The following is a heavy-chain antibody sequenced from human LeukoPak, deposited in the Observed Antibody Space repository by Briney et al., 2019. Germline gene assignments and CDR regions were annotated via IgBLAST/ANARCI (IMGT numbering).Heavy chain of an antibody. J-gene: IGHJ4*02. CDR2: ISGSGGST. V-gene: IGHV3-23*01. D-gene: IGHD6-6*01. CDR1: GFTFSSYA. CDR3: AKSKFSSSTPPGFDY. Sequence: GGSLRLSCAAPGFTFSSYAMSWVRQAPGKGLEWVSAISGSGGSTYYADSVKGRFTISRDNSKNTLYLQMNSLRAEDTAVYYCAKSKFSSSTPPGFDYWGQGTLVTVSS.